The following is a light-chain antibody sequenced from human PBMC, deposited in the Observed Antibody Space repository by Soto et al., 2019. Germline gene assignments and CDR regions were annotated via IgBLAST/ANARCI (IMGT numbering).Light chain of an antibody. V-gene: IGKV3-11*01. CDR2: DAS. Sequence: EIVLTQSPATLSLSPGERATLSCRASQIIDSSYLAWYQQKPGQAPRLLIYDASNRATGIPARFSGSGSGTDFTLTISSLEPEDFAIYYCQQRGSWPWTFGQGTKVDIK. CDR3: QQRGSWPWT. J-gene: IGKJ1*01. CDR1: QIIDSSY.